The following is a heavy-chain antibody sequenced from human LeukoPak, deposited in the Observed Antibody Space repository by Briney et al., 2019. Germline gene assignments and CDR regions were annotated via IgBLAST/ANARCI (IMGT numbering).Heavy chain of an antibody. V-gene: IGHV4-39*01. J-gene: IGHJ4*02. CDR2: IYYSGST. CDR1: GGSISSSSYY. D-gene: IGHD3-22*01. Sequence: SETLSLTCTVSGGSISSSSYYWGWIRQPPGKGLEWIGSIYYSGSTYYNPSLKSGVTISVDTSKKQFSLKLSSVTAADTAVYYCVTYYYGSSAPKRNYWGQGILVTVSS. CDR3: VTYYYGSSAPKRNY.